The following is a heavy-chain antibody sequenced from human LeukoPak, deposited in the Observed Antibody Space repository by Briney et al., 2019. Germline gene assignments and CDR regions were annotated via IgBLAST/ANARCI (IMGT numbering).Heavy chain of an antibody. D-gene: IGHD3-10*01. Sequence: PGGSLRLSCAASGFTFSAYWMSWVRQAPGKGLEWVANIKQDGGEKHYVDSVKGRFTISRDNTNNSLFLQMDSLRAEDTAFYYCSREDYFGSGSPAYWGQGTLVTVSS. V-gene: IGHV3-7*01. CDR3: SREDYFGSGSPAY. CDR1: GFTFSAYW. J-gene: IGHJ4*02. CDR2: IKQDGGEK.